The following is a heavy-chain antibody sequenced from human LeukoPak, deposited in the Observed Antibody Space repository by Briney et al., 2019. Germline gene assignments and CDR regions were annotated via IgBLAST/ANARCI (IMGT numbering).Heavy chain of an antibody. CDR1: GFTSSNYA. V-gene: IGHV3-30-3*01. J-gene: IGHJ3*02. Sequence: GGSLRLSCAASGFTSSNYAMHWVRQAPGKGLEWVAVISYDGSNKYYADSVKGRFTISRDNSKNTLYLQMNSLRAEDTAVYYCAREIAYQYYYDSSRPDAFDIWGQGTMVTVSS. CDR3: AREIAYQYYYDSSRPDAFDI. CDR2: ISYDGSNK. D-gene: IGHD3-22*01.